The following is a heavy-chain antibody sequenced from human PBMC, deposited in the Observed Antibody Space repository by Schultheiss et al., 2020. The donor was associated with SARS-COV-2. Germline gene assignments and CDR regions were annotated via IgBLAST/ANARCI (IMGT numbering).Heavy chain of an antibody. V-gene: IGHV3-30*02. Sequence: GGSLRLSCAASGFTFSSYGMHWVRQAPGKGLEWVAVIWYDGSNKYYADSVKGRFTISRDNSKNTLYLQMNSLRAEDTAVHYCAKDEIAAAGPDYPDYWGQGTLVTVSS. CDR2: IWYDGSNK. CDR3: AKDEIAAAGPDYPDY. D-gene: IGHD6-13*01. J-gene: IGHJ4*02. CDR1: GFTFSSYG.